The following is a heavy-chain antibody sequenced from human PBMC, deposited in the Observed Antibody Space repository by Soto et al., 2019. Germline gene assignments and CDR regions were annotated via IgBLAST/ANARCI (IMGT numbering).Heavy chain of an antibody. D-gene: IGHD5-12*01. J-gene: IGHJ5*02. Sequence: QVQLVESGGGVVQPGRSLRLSCAASGFTFSSYGMHWVRQAPGKGLEWVAVIWYDGSNKYYADSVKGRFTISRDNSKNTLYLQMNSLRAEDTAVYYCARDKLGGYEVVDNWFDPWGQGTLVTVSS. V-gene: IGHV3-33*01. CDR3: ARDKLGGYEVVDNWFDP. CDR2: IWYDGSNK. CDR1: GFTFSSYG.